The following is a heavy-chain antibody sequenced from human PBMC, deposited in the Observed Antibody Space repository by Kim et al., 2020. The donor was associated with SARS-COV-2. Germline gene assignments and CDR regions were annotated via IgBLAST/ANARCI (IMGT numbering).Heavy chain of an antibody. Sequence: GGSLRLSCAASGFTFNNYAMSWVRQGPGKGLEWVSGISRTGYASDYADSVRGRLIISRDSSKNTLYLQMSSVTAEDTAVYYCARVFYVIDYWGQGTQVTVSS. V-gene: IGHV3-23*01. CDR3: ARVFYVIDY. CDR1: GFTFNNYA. D-gene: IGHD3-10*02. CDR2: ISRTGYAS. J-gene: IGHJ4*02.